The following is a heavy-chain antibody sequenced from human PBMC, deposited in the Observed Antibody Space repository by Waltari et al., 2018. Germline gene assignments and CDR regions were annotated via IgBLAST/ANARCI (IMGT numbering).Heavy chain of an antibody. CDR2: INPKYGGT. V-gene: IGHV1-2*02. CDR1: GYPFSDHY. J-gene: IGHJ4*02. CDR3: ARDDGSTSGADY. D-gene: IGHD3-10*01. Sequence: QVQLVQSGAEVKRPGASVRVSCKASGYPFSDHYARWVRQAPGQGLEWMGWINPKYGGTDYSQKFQGRVTMTGDTSISTAYMELNRLTSDDTAVYFCARDDGSTSGADYWGQGTLVTVSS.